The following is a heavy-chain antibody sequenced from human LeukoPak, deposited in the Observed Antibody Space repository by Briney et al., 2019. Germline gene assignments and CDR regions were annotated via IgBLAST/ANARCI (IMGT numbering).Heavy chain of an antibody. J-gene: IGHJ6*02. CDR3: GRTYDSSGLYYYYYGMDV. V-gene: IGHV3-11*01. D-gene: IGHD3-22*01. CDR2: ISSSGSTI. CDR1: GFTFSDYY. Sequence: GGSLRLSCAASGFTFSDYYMSWIRQAPGKGLEWVSYISSSGSTIYYADFVKGRFTISRDNAKNSLYLQMNSLRAEDTAVYYCGRTYDSSGLYYYYYGMDVWGQGTTVTVSS.